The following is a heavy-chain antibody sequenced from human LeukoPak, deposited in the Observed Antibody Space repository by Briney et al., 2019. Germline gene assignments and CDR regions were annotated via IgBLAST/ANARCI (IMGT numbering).Heavy chain of an antibody. D-gene: IGHD2-21*02. Sequence: SETLSLTCTVSGGSINSYYWSWIRQPPGKGLEWIGYIYYSGSTNYNPSLKSRVTISRDTSKNQFSLKLSSATAADTAVYYCARLYCGGDCYLSSFDYWGQGTLVTVSS. CDR3: ARLYCGGDCYLSSFDY. J-gene: IGHJ4*02. CDR2: IYYSGST. V-gene: IGHV4-59*08. CDR1: GGSINSYY.